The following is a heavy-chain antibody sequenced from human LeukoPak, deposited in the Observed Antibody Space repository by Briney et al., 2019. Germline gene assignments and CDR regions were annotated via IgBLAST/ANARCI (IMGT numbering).Heavy chain of an antibody. CDR2: IYYSGST. Sequence: TPSETLSLTCTVSGGSISSYYWSWIRQPPGKGLEWIGYIYYSGSTNYNPSLKSRVTISVDTSKNQFSLKLSSVTAADTAVYYCARGTAWGFDYWGQGTLVTVSS. V-gene: IGHV4-59*01. J-gene: IGHJ4*02. CDR3: ARGTAWGFDY. D-gene: IGHD1-1*01. CDR1: GGSISSYY.